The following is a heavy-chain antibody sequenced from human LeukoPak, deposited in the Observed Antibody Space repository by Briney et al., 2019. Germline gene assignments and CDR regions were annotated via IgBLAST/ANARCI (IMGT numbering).Heavy chain of an antibody. CDR2: VKGDGRTT. J-gene: IGHJ4*02. CDR1: GLTFSDFW. Sequence: PGGSLRLSCAASGLTFSDFWMHWVRQPPGKGLVWVALVKGDGRTTIYAYSVKGRFTISRDNAKNTLYLQMNSLRDDASGVYYCATGHSYGYDYWGQGVLVTVSS. CDR3: ATGHSYGYDY. V-gene: IGHV3-74*01. D-gene: IGHD5-18*01.